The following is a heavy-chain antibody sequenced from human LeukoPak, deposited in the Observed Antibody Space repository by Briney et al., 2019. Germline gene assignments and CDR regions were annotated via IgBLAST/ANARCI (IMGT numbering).Heavy chain of an antibody. J-gene: IGHJ4*02. D-gene: IGHD6-19*01. CDR2: ISYDGSNK. CDR1: GFTLSSYG. CDR3: AKDAYSSDTFYFDY. V-gene: IGHV3-30*18. Sequence: GGSLRLSCAASGFTLSSYGMHWVRQAPGKGLEWVAVISYDGSNKYYADSVKGRFTISRDNSQNTLFLQMNSLRAEDTAVYYCAKDAYSSDTFYFDYWGQGTLVTVSS.